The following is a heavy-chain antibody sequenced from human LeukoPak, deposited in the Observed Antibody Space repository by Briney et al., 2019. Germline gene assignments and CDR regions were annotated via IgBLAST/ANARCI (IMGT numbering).Heavy chain of an antibody. CDR3: ARSPSWYSSYAFDI. V-gene: IGHV3-74*01. D-gene: IGHD2-15*01. J-gene: IGHJ3*02. CDR2: IISDGSNT. CDR1: GFTFGSYC. Sequence: GGSLRLSCAASGFTFGSYCMHWVRQAPGKGLVWVSSIISDGSNTIYADSVTGRLTISRDNAKHTLYLQMNRLRAEDTSVYYCARSPSWYSSYAFDIWGQGTMVTVSS.